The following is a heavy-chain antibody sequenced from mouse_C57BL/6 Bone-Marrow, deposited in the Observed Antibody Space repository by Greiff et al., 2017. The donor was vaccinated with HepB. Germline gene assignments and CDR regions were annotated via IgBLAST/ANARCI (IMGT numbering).Heavy chain of an antibody. CDR3: ARLITTVRYYYAMDY. D-gene: IGHD1-1*01. CDR1: GFTFSDYY. V-gene: IGHV5-12*01. CDR2: ISNGGGST. Sequence: EVKVVESGGGLVQPGGSLKLSCAASGFTFSDYYMYWVRQTPEKRLEWVAYISNGGGSTYYPDTVKGRFTISRDNAKNTLYLQMSRLKSEDTAMYYCARLITTVRYYYAMDYWGQGTSVTVSS. J-gene: IGHJ4*01.